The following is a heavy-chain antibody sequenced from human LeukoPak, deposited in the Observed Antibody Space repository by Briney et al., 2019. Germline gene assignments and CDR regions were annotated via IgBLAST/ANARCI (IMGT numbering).Heavy chain of an antibody. J-gene: IGHJ3*02. CDR3: ASEVGATVGAFDI. Sequence: PAGTLRLSCAASGVTFSSNYMSWVRQAPGKGLEWVSVIYIGGSTYYSDSVTGRFTISRDNSKNTLYLQMNSLRAEDTAVYYCASEVGATVGAFDIGGKGTMGTVS. V-gene: IGHV3-53*01. CDR2: IYIGGST. D-gene: IGHD1-26*01. CDR1: GVTFSSNY.